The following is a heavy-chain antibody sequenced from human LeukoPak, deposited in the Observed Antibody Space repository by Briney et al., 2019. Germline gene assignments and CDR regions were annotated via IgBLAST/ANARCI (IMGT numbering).Heavy chain of an antibody. D-gene: IGHD3-22*01. CDR2: IYYSGST. CDR1: GGSISSYY. J-gene: IGHJ6*02. Sequence: SETLSLTCTVSGGSISSYYWSWIRQPPGKGLEWIGYIYYSGSTNYNPSLKSRVTISVDTSKNQFSLKLSSVTAADTAVYYCARDVSGDYYDSNGYHTYYYYGMDVWGQGTTVTVSS. CDR3: ARDVSGDYYDSNGYHTYYYYGMDV. V-gene: IGHV4-59*01.